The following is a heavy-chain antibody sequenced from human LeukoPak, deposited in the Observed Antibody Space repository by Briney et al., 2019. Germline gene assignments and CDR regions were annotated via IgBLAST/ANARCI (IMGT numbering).Heavy chain of an antibody. CDR3: ARRGSGSYYPHYYYYYGMDV. J-gene: IGHJ6*02. D-gene: IGHD3-10*01. V-gene: IGHV4-31*03. CDR1: GGSISSGGYY. CDR2: IYYSGSP. Sequence: PSETLSLTCTVSGGSISSGGYYWSWIRQHPGKGLEWIGYIYYSGSPYYNPSLKSRVTISVDTSKNQFSLKLSSVTAADTAVYYCARRGSGSYYPHYYYYYGMDVWGQGTTVTVSS.